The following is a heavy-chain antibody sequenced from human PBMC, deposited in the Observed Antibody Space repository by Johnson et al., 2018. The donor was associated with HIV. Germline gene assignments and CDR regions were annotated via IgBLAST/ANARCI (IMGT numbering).Heavy chain of an antibody. CDR2: IWYDGSEK. CDR1: GFNFNTYG. J-gene: IGHJ3*02. V-gene: IGHV3-33*06. D-gene: IGHD6-13*01. Sequence: VLLLESGGVVVQPGGSLRLSCAVSGFNFNTYGMHWVRQAPGKGLEWVALIWYDGSEKDYADSVKGRFTISRDNSKNTLFLQMNSLRAEDTAVYYCAKVLTSSTSWLDDAFDICGQGTMVTVSS. CDR3: AKVLTSSTSWLDDAFDI.